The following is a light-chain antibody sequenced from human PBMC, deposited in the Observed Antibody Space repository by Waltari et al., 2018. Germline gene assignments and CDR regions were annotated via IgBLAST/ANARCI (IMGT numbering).Light chain of an antibody. V-gene: IGLV2-14*01. J-gene: IGLJ1*01. CDR1: SSDVGGYNY. CDR2: EVS. Sequence: QSALTQPASVSGSPGQSITISCTGTSSDVGGYNYVSWYQQHPDKAPKLMIYEVSNRPSGVSNRFSGCKSGNTASLTISGLQAEDEADYYCSSYTSSHSYVFGTGTKVTVL. CDR3: SSYTSSHSYV.